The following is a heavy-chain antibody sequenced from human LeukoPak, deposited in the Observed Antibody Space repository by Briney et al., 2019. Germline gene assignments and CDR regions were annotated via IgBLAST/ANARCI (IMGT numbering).Heavy chain of an antibody. Sequence: ASVKVSCKASGYTFTGYYMHWVRQAPGQGLKWMGRINPNSGGTNYAQKFQGRVTMTEDTSTDTAYMELSSLRSEDTAVYYCATGPGLYYYYGMDVWGQGTTVTVSS. J-gene: IGHJ6*02. CDR1: GYTFTGYY. V-gene: IGHV1-2*06. D-gene: IGHD1-14*01. CDR3: ATGPGLYYYYGMDV. CDR2: INPNSGGT.